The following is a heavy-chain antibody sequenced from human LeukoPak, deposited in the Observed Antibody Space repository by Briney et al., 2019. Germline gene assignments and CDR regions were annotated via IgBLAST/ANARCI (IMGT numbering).Heavy chain of an antibody. CDR2: ITPDGTST. J-gene: IGHJ3*02. CDR3: ARGAFGVYAFDI. Sequence: GGSLRLSCAASGFTFSSYWMHWVRQAPGKGLVWVSRITPDGTSTTYADSVKGRFTISRDNAKNTLYVQMNSLRAEDTAVYYCARGAFGVYAFDIWGQGTMVTVSS. D-gene: IGHD3-3*01. CDR1: GFTFSSYW. V-gene: IGHV3-74*01.